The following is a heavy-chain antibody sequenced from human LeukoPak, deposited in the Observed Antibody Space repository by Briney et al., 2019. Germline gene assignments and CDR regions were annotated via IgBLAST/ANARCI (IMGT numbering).Heavy chain of an antibody. D-gene: IGHD3-3*01. CDR1: GFTFSDSA. Sequence: GESLKISCYVSGFTFSDSAIHWVRHAAGKGLEWVGRIRSKTKSGETAYAASVKGRFTIPRDDSKDTAYLQMNSLKLEDTAVYYCTSPAHDFDIWSGYYSLWGHGTQVTVSS. CDR2: IRSKTKSGET. CDR3: TSPAHDFDIWSGYYSL. J-gene: IGHJ4*01. V-gene: IGHV3-73*01.